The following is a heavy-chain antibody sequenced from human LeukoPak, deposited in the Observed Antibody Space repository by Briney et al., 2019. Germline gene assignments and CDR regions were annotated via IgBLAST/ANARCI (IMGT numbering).Heavy chain of an antibody. J-gene: IGHJ6*03. D-gene: IGHD2-2*02. Sequence: SETLSLTCTVSGGSVSSSSYYWGWIRQPPGKGLEWIGSFYYGGSTYQHPSLKSRVTISADTSKNQFSLKLSSVTAADKAVYYCARHKSERSSCSSTSCYKGYYYYYYMDVWGKGTTVTVSS. CDR2: FYYGGST. CDR3: ARHKSERSSCSSTSCYKGYYYYYYMDV. CDR1: GGSVSSSSYY. V-gene: IGHV4-39*07.